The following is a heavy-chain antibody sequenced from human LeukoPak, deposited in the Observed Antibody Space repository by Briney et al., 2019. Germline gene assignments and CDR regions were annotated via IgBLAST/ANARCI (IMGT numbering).Heavy chain of an antibody. V-gene: IGHV3-11*01. CDR2: LSSSGITI. CDR3: ARLRRIWNDVEMVDY. CDR1: GFTVSNHY. J-gene: IGHJ4*02. Sequence: GGSLRLSCAASGFTVSNHYMSWIRQAPGKGLEWVSYLSSSGITIEYADSVEGRFTISRDNANNSLYLQMNSLSPEDTAVYYCARLRRIWNDVEMVDYWGQGTLVTVSS. D-gene: IGHD1-1*01.